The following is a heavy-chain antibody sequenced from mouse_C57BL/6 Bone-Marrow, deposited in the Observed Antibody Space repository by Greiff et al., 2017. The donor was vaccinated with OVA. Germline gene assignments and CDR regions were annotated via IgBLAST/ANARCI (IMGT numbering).Heavy chain of an antibody. CDR1: GFTFSDYG. Sequence: EVKVEESGGGLVKPGGSLKLSCAASGFTFSDYGMHWVRQAPEKGLEWVAYISSGSSTIYYADTVKGRFTISRDNAKNTLFLQMTSLRSEDTAMYYCARNYYYAMDYWGQGTSVTVSS. V-gene: IGHV5-17*01. CDR2: ISSGSSTI. J-gene: IGHJ4*01. CDR3: ARNYYYAMDY.